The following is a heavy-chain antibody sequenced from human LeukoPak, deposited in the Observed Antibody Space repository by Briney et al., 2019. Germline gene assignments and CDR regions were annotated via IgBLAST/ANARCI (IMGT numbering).Heavy chain of an antibody. CDR1: GFTFSSYS. CDR3: ARDPRIAAAGNYYYYMDV. Sequence: PGGSLRLSCAASGFTFSSYSMNWVRQAPGKGLEWVRYISSSSSTIYYADAVKGRFTISRDNAKNSLYLQMNSLRDEDTAVYYCARDPRIAAAGNYYYYMDVWGKGTTVTVSS. J-gene: IGHJ6*03. D-gene: IGHD6-13*01. V-gene: IGHV3-48*02. CDR2: ISSSSSTI.